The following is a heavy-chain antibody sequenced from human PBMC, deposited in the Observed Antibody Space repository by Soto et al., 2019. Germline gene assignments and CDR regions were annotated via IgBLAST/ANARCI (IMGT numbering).Heavy chain of an antibody. CDR3: ARGGGSHPISYYYMDV. D-gene: IGHD3-16*01. V-gene: IGHV3-33*01. Sequence: GGSLRLSCAASGFTFSSYGMHWVRQAPGKGLEWVAVIWYDGSNKYYADSVKGRFTISRDNSKNTLYLQMNSLRAEDTAVYYCARGGGSHPISYYYMDVWGKGTTVTVSS. CDR1: GFTFSSYG. J-gene: IGHJ6*03. CDR2: IWYDGSNK.